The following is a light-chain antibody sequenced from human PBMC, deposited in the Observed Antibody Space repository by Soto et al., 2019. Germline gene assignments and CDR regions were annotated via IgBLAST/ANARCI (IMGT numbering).Light chain of an antibody. CDR1: QTISTY. Sequence: DIQMTQSPSTLSASVGDRVTITCRASQTISTYLAWYQQKPGRAPKLLIYDASGLEGGVPSRFSGSGSGTEFTLTISSLQPDDFATYYCQQYSTYSTFGQGTLLEIK. J-gene: IGKJ5*01. CDR3: QQYSTYST. CDR2: DAS. V-gene: IGKV1-5*01.